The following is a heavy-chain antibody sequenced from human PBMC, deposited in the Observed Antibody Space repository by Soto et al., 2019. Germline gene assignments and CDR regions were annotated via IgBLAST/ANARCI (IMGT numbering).Heavy chain of an antibody. D-gene: IGHD4-17*01. CDR2: VYYRGRS. V-gene: IGHV4-39*01. J-gene: IGHJ4*02. CDR3: VSQRTTVPTQAYFDY. CDR1: GGSVTNSSYY. Sequence: SETLSLTCTVYGGSVTNSSYYWGWIRQSPGKGLEWIGSVYYRGRSYSKSSVKSRVTISVDTSKNRVSLSLNSVTASDTAVYFCVSQRTTVPTQAYFDYWGPGALVTVSS.